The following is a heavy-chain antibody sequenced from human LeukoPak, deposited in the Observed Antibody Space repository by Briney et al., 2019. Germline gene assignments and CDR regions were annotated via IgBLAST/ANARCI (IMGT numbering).Heavy chain of an antibody. D-gene: IGHD1-26*01. CDR2: IYYSGST. Sequence: PSETPSLTCTVSGGSISSYYWSWIRQPPGKGLEWIGYIYYSGSTNYNPSLKSRVTISVDTSKNQFSLKLSSVTAADTAVYYCARVVGATVTGWGQGTLVTVSS. J-gene: IGHJ4*02. CDR3: ARVVGATVTG. V-gene: IGHV4-59*01. CDR1: GGSISSYY.